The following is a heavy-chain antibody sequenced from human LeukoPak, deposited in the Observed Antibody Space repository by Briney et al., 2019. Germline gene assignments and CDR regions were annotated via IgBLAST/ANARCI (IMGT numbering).Heavy chain of an antibody. CDR3: ATDLVCHWNEGNFDY. J-gene: IGHJ4*02. CDR1: GYTLTELS. Sequence: ASVKVSCKVSGYTLTELSMHWVRQAPGKGLEWMGGFDPEDGETIYAQKFQGRVTMTEDTSTDTAYMELSSLRSEDTAVYYCATDLVCHWNEGNFDYWGQGTLVTVSS. V-gene: IGHV1-24*01. D-gene: IGHD1-1*01. CDR2: FDPEDGET.